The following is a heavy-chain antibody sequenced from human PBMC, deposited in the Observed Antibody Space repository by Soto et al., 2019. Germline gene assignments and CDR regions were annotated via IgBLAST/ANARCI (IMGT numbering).Heavy chain of an antibody. CDR3: ERGVVSSGSHDS. CDR2: SYYSGST. V-gene: IGHV4-61*01. CDR1: GGSVSSGSYY. J-gene: IGHJ4*02. Sequence: QVQLQESGPGLVKPSETLSLTCTVSGGSVSSGSYYWSWIRQPPGKGLEWIGYSYYSGSTNYNPSLKSRVTISVDTSKNQFSLNLSSVTAADTAVYYCERGVVSSGSHDSCGQGTLVTVSS. D-gene: IGHD3-22*01.